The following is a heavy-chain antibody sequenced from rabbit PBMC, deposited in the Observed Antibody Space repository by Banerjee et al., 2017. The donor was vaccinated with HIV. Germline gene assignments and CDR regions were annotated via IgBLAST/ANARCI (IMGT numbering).Heavy chain of an antibody. CDR2: IYGGSSYSP. CDR3: ARDIYGSNSGYYGGLNL. V-gene: IGHV1S45*01. Sequence: EGSLTLTCTASGFTISSRYWICWVRQAPRKGLELIACIYGGSSYSPWYASWAKGRFTISKTSSTTVTLQMTSLTAADTATYFCARDIYGSNSGYYGGLNLWGQGTLVTVS. D-gene: IGHD1-1*01. CDR1: GFTISSRYW. J-gene: IGHJ4*01.